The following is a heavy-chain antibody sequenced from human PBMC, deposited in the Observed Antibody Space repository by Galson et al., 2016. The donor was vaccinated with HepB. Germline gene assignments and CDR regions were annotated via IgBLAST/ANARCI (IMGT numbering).Heavy chain of an antibody. CDR3: ASRGFYGFLDN. D-gene: IGHD6-25*01. V-gene: IGHV3-11*01. Sequence: SLRLSCAASGFTFSETYMTWIRQAPGKGLEWISYITSSGGLSYYADSMEGRFTISRDNAKNSVCLQINSLRAEDTAVYYCASRGFYGFLDNWGQGTLVTVSS. CDR1: GFTFSETY. J-gene: IGHJ4*02. CDR2: ITSSGGLS.